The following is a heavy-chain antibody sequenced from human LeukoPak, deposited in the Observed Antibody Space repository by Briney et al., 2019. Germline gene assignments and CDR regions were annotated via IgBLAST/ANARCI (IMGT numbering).Heavy chain of an antibody. Sequence: SETLSLTCTVSGGSISSYYWSWIRQPPGKGLEWIGYIYYSGGTNYNPSLKSRVTISVDTSKNQFSLKLSSVTAADTAVYYCARAGRIFRSKGSSSVVGYYYYYMDVWGKGTTVTVSS. V-gene: IGHV4-59*12. D-gene: IGHD6-6*01. J-gene: IGHJ6*03. CDR1: GGSISSYY. CDR3: ARAGRIFRSKGSSSVVGYYYYYMDV. CDR2: IYYSGGT.